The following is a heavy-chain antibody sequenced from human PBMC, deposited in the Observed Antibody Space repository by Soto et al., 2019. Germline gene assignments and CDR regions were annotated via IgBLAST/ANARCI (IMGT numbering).Heavy chain of an antibody. CDR2: IYHSGST. J-gene: IGHJ4*02. CDR1: GGSVSNDAYY. D-gene: IGHD1-26*01. CDR3: ARLGIGWEFPFDY. Sequence: QVQLQESGPGLVKPSETLSLTCIVSGGSVSNDAYYWSWIRQRPGKGLEWIGYIYHSGSTYYNPSLKSRVTISADTSANQFSLKVSSVTAADTAVYYCARLGIGWEFPFDYWGQGTLVNVSS. V-gene: IGHV4-61*08.